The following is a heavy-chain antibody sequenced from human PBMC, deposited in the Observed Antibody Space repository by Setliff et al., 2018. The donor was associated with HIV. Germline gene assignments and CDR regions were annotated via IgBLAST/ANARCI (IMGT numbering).Heavy chain of an antibody. CDR2: ISSSSSYT. D-gene: IGHD3-22*01. Sequence: GGSLRLSCAASGFTFSDYYMSWIRQAPGKGLEWVSYISSSSSYTNYADSVKGRFTMSRDNAKKSLYLQMNSLRVEDTAVYYCAKVYYDSSGYYYAYYFDKWGQGTLVTVSS. J-gene: IGHJ4*02. CDR3: AKVYYDSSGYYYAYYFDK. CDR1: GFTFSDYY. V-gene: IGHV3-11*05.